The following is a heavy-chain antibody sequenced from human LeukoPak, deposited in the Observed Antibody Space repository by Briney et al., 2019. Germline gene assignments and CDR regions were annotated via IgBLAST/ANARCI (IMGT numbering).Heavy chain of an antibody. CDR1: GASISPYY. J-gene: IGHJ4*02. Sequence: SGTLSLTCSVSGASISPYYWNWIRQPAGKGLEWIGRLYPSGSSDYNPSLKSRVSISVGTSNNQFSLRVTSVTATDTAIYYCARDLSGSLYFDYWGQGILVTVSA. V-gene: IGHV4-4*07. CDR2: LYPSGSS. D-gene: IGHD3-10*01. CDR3: ARDLSGSLYFDY.